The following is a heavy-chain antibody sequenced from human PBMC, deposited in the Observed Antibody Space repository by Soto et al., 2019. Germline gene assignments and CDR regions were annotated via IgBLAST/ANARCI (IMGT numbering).Heavy chain of an antibody. CDR1: GFTFSGSA. V-gene: IGHV3-73*01. D-gene: IGHD2-15*01. CDR2: IRSKANSYAT. CDR3: MTDIVAVVAATSMDV. J-gene: IGHJ6*02. Sequence: PGGSLRLSCAASGFTFSGSAMHWVRQASGKGLEWVGRIRSKANSYATAYAASVKGRYTISRDDSKNTAYLQMNSLKTEDTAVYYCMTDIVAVVAATSMDVWGQGTTVTVSS.